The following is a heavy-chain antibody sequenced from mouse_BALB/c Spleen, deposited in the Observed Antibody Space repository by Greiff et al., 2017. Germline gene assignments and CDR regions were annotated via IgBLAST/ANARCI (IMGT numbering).Heavy chain of an antibody. CDR3: ARRAGSSPYFDY. Sequence: EVKLVESGPELVKPGASVKISCKASGYSFTGYYMHWVKQSHVKSLEWIGRINPYNGATSYNQNFKDKASLTVDKSSSTAYMELHSLTSEVSAVYYCARRAGSSPYFDYWGQGTTLTVSS. D-gene: IGHD1-1*01. CDR2: INPYNGAT. V-gene: IGHV1-31*01. J-gene: IGHJ2*01. CDR1: GYSFTGYY.